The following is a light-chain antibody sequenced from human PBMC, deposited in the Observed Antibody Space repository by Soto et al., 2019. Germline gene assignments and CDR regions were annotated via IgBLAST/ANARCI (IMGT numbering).Light chain of an antibody. V-gene: IGKV3-20*01. CDR2: GAS. J-gene: IGKJ5*01. Sequence: EVVLTQSPCTLSLSPGERATLSCRVTQTLSRSWLAWYQHKAGQAPRLLVSGASRRATGIPDRFSGGGAGTDFTLTISRLEPEDSALYYCQQYDRPPITFGQGTRLEI. CDR3: QQYDRPPIT. CDR1: QTLSRSW.